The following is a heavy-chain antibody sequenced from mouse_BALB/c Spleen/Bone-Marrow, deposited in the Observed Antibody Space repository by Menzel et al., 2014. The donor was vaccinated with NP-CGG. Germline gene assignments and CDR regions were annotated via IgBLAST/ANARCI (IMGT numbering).Heavy chain of an antibody. CDR3: ARDDYDDQYYFDY. CDR2: ISSGGST. D-gene: IGHD2-4*01. J-gene: IGHJ2*01. CDR1: GFTFSSYA. V-gene: IGHV5-6-5*01. Sequence: EVQGVESGGGLVKPGGSLKLSCAASGFTFSSYAMSWVRQTPEKRLERVASISSGGSTYYPDSVKGRFTISRDNARNIMYLQMSSLRSEDSAMYYCARDDYDDQYYFDYWGQGTTLTVSS.